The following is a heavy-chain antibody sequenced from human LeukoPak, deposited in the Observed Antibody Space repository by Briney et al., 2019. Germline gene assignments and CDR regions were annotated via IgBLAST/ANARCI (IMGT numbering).Heavy chain of an antibody. J-gene: IGHJ4*02. D-gene: IGHD4-11*01. CDR1: GFTVSSNY. CDR2: IYSGGST. Sequence: TGGSLRLSCAASGFTVSSNYMSWVRQAPGKGLEWVSVIYSGGSTYYADSVKGRFTISRDNSKNTLYLQMNSLGAEDTAVYYCARYRPNTSLDYWGQGTLVTVSS. V-gene: IGHV3-53*01. CDR3: ARYRPNTSLDY.